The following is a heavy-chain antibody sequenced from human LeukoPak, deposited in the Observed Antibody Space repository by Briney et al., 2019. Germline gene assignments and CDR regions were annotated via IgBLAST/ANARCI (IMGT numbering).Heavy chain of an antibody. CDR3: ARGGSGKYHPILFDY. J-gene: IGHJ4*02. Sequence: ASVKVSCKASGYTFSNYDINWVRQATGQGLEWMGWTNPDSGNTDYARKFQGRVTMTRNSSITTAYMDLSDLTSEDTAVYYCARGGSGKYHPILFDYWGQGTLVTVS. CDR1: GYTFSNYD. V-gene: IGHV1-8*01. D-gene: IGHD3-10*01. CDR2: TNPDSGNT.